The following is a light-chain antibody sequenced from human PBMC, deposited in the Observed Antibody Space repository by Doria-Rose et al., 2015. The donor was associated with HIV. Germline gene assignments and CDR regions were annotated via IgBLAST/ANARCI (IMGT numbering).Light chain of an antibody. V-gene: IGKV1-39*01. CDR2: AAS. CDR1: QNINRF. Sequence: TQSPSSLSASVGDRVTITCRASQNINRFLNWYQQKPGKVPKVLIYAASSLQCGVPSRFSGSGSRTDVTLTISSLHPEDFATYYCQQSFSTPRTFGQGTKVEIK. J-gene: IGKJ1*01. CDR3: QQSFSTPRT.